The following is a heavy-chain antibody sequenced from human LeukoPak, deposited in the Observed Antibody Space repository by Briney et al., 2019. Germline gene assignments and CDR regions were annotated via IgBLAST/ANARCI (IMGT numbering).Heavy chain of an antibody. V-gene: IGHV4-31*03. CDR2: IYYSGST. D-gene: IGHD5-12*01. CDR3: ARIRGYSGYY. CDR1: GGSISSGGYY. J-gene: IGHJ4*02. Sequence: SETLSLTCTVPGGSISSGGYYWSWIRQHPGKGLEWIGYIYYSGSTYYNPSLKSRVTISVDMSKNQFSLKLSSVTAADTAVYYCARIRGYSGYYWGQGTLVTVSS.